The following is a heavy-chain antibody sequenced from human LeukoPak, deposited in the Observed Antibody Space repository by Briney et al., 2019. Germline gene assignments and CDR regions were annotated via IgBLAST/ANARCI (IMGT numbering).Heavy chain of an antibody. V-gene: IGHV4-30-2*01. CDR1: GGSISSGGYY. J-gene: IGHJ4*02. CDR3: ARGQPFDY. CDR2: IYHSGST. Sequence: PSQTLSLTCTVSGGSISSGGYYWSWIRQPPGKGLEWIGYIYHSGSTYYNPSLKSRVTISVDRSKNQFSLKLSSVTAADTAVYYCARGQPFDYWGQGTLVTVSS.